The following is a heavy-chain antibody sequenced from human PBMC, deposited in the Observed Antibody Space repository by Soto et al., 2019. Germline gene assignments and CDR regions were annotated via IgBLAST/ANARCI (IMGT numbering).Heavy chain of an antibody. D-gene: IGHD4-17*01. CDR3: ARGAVTTYDYYYGMDV. CDR2: IIPIFGTA. V-gene: IGHV1-69*12. Sequence: QVQLVQSGAEVKKPGSSVKVSCKASGGTFSSYAIIWVRQAPGQGLEWMGGIIPIFGTANYAQKFQGRVTITADEYTSTAYMELSSMRSEDTAVYYCARGAVTTYDYYYGMDVWGQGTTVTVSS. CDR1: GGTFSSYA. J-gene: IGHJ6*02.